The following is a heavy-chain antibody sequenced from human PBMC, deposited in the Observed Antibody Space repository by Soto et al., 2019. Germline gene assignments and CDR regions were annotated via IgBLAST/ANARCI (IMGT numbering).Heavy chain of an antibody. CDR3: ARDYYGSGSPPFGY. V-gene: IGHV4-59*01. Sequence: SETLSLTCTVSCGSISSYYWSWIRQPPGKGLEWIGYIYYSGSTNYNPSLKSRVTISVDTSKNQFSLKLSSVTAADTAVYYCARDYYGSGSPPFGYWGQGTLVTVSS. D-gene: IGHD3-10*01. J-gene: IGHJ4*02. CDR1: CGSISSYY. CDR2: IYYSGST.